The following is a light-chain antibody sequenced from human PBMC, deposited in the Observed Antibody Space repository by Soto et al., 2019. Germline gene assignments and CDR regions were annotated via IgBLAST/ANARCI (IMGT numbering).Light chain of an antibody. CDR2: GAS. J-gene: IGKJ2*01. CDR1: QSVSSN. Sequence: EIVMTQSPATLSVSPGERATLSCRASQSVSSNLAWYQQKPGQAPRLLIYGASTRATGITARFSGSGSATEFTLTISSLQSEDFAVYYCQQYNNWPPNPPLYAFGQGTKLEIK. V-gene: IGKV3-15*01. CDR3: QQYNNWPPNPPLYA.